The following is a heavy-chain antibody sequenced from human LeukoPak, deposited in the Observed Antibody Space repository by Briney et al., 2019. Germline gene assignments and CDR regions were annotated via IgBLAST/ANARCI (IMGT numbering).Heavy chain of an antibody. CDR3: AREFQKGSSSSPDNYYYYMDV. J-gene: IGHJ6*03. CDR2: IWYDGSNK. Sequence: PGGSLRLSCAASGFTFSSYGMHWVRQAPGKGLEWVAVIWYDGSNKYYADSVKGRFTISRDNSKNTLYLQMNSLRAADTAVYYCAREFQKGSSSSPDNYYYYMDVWGKGTTVTVSS. D-gene: IGHD6-6*01. V-gene: IGHV3-33*01. CDR1: GFTFSSYG.